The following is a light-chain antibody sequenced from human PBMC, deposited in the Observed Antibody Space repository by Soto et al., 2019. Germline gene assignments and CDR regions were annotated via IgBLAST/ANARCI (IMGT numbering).Light chain of an antibody. Sequence: SYELTQPPSVSVVPGQTATITCGGNNIRTKSVHWYQQRPGQAPVLVVYADSDRPSGIPERFSGSNSGNTATLTISRVEAGDEADYYCQVWDSSSSYVFGAGTKLTVL. CDR2: ADS. CDR1: NIRTKS. CDR3: QVWDSSSSYV. J-gene: IGLJ1*01. V-gene: IGLV3-21*02.